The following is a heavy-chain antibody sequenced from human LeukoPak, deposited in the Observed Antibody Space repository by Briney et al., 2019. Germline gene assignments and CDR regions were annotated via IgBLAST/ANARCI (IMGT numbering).Heavy chain of an antibody. Sequence: SETLSLTCTVSGASMNTYLWSWIRQPPGKGLEWIGYVSYSGTTNYNPSLKSRVTISIDTSRNKFSLNLNSVTAADTAVYYCARSHGLYWGQGTLVTVSS. CDR3: ARSHGLY. V-gene: IGHV4-59*01. CDR2: VSYSGTT. CDR1: GASMNTYL. J-gene: IGHJ4*02.